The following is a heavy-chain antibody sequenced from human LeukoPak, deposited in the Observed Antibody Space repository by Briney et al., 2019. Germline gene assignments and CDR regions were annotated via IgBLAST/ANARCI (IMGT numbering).Heavy chain of an antibody. Sequence: PGGSLRLSCAASGFTFSSYAMSWVRQAPEKGLEWVSAISGSGGSTYYADSVKGRFTISRDNSKNTLYLQMNSLRAEDTAVYYCAKDLYYGSGTPGYFDYWGQGTLVTVSS. CDR2: ISGSGGST. CDR1: GFTFSSYA. J-gene: IGHJ4*02. V-gene: IGHV3-23*01. CDR3: AKDLYYGSGTPGYFDY. D-gene: IGHD3-10*01.